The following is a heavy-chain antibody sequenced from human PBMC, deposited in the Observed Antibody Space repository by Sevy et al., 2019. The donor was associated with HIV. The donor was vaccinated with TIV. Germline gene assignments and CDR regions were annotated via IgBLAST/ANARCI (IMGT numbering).Heavy chain of an antibody. CDR3: ARKSTSYSHFDY. D-gene: IGHD1-26*01. V-gene: IGHV3-13*01. CDR1: GFTFSFYD. Sequence: GGSLRLSCAASGFTFSFYDMHWVHQATGKGLEWVSGFGIAGDTYYAGSVKGRFTISRDNAKNSLYLQMNSLRAGDTAVYYCARKSTSYSHFDYWGQGTLVTVSS. J-gene: IGHJ4*02. CDR2: FGIAGDT.